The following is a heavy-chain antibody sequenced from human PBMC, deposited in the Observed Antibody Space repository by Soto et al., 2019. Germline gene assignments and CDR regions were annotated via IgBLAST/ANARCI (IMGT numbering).Heavy chain of an antibody. J-gene: IGHJ4*02. CDR3: AREEGPRGYSGYDPLDY. CDR1: GYTFTSYG. V-gene: IGHV1-18*01. Sequence: QVQLVQSGAEVKKPGASVKVSCKASGYTFTSYGISWVRQAPGQGLEWMGWISAYNGNTNYAQKLQGRVTMSTDTSTSTAYMELRSLRSDDTAVYYCAREEGPRGYSGYDPLDYWGQGTLVTVSS. D-gene: IGHD5-12*01. CDR2: ISAYNGNT.